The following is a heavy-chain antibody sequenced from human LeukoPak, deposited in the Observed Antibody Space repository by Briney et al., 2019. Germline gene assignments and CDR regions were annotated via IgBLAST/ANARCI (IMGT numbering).Heavy chain of an antibody. CDR2: ITVDGGDT. Sequence: GGSLRLSCAASGFTFSSAAMTWVRQAPGKGLEWVSTITVDGGDTNYADSVKGRFTISRDDSKNTLYLQMNSLRAEDTALYYCVILASQYLTSWFDYWGQGTLVTVSS. J-gene: IGHJ4*02. D-gene: IGHD3-3*02. CDR3: VILASQYLTSWFDY. V-gene: IGHV3-23*01. CDR1: GFTFSSAA.